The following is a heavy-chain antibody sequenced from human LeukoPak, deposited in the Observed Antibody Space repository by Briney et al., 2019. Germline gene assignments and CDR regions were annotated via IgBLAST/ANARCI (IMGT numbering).Heavy chain of an antibody. V-gene: IGHV3-23*01. Sequence: GGSLRLSCAASGFTLSSYAMTWVRQAPGKGLEWVSAISDTGGSTYDADSVKGRFTISRDNSKNTLYLQMNSLRAEDTAVYYCAKDTSIGRYCTNGVCSPFDYWGQGTLVTVSS. J-gene: IGHJ4*02. D-gene: IGHD2-8*01. CDR1: GFTLSSYA. CDR3: AKDTSIGRYCTNGVCSPFDY. CDR2: ISDTGGST.